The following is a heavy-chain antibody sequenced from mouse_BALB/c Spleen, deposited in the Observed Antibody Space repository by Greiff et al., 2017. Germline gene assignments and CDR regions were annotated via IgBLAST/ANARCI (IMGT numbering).Heavy chain of an antibody. V-gene: IGHV14-3*02. D-gene: IGHD1-1*01. CDR2: IDPANGNT. J-gene: IGHJ4*01. CDR3: AFYYYGSSYAMDY. Sequence: VQLKQSGAELVKPGASVKLSCTASGFNIKDTYMHWVKQRPEQGLEWIGRIDPANGNTKYDPKFQGKATITADTSSNTAYLQLSSLTSEDTAVYYCAFYYYGSSYAMDYWGQGTSVTVSS. CDR1: GFNIKDTY.